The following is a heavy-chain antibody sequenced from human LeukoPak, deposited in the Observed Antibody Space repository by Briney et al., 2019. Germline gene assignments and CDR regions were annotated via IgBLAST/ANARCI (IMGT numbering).Heavy chain of an antibody. CDR1: GFTFSSYG. D-gene: IGHD1-26*01. CDR3: ARSARRDSEIALAEYFQH. CDR2: IRYDGSNK. V-gene: IGHV3-30*02. Sequence: GGSLRLSCAASGFTFSSYGMHWVRQAPGKGLEWVAFIRYDGSNKYYADSVKGRFTISRDNSKNTLYLQMNSLRAEDTAVYYCARSARRDSEIALAEYFQHWGQGTLVTVSS. J-gene: IGHJ1*01.